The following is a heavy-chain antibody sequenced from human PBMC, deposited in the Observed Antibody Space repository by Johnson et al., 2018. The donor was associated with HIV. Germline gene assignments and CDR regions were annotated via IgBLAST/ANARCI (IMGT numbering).Heavy chain of an antibody. D-gene: IGHD3-10*01. CDR2: MYRGGST. V-gene: IGHV3-NL1*01. Sequence: VQLVESGGGVVQPGRSLRLSCAASAFAFSSYVMHWVRQAPGKGLEWVSVMYRGGSTYYPDPVKGRFTISRDNSKNKLYLQMNSRRAEDTAVYYCASSSPRDAFDIWGQGTMVTVSS. CDR3: ASSSPRDAFDI. J-gene: IGHJ3*02. CDR1: AFAFSSYV.